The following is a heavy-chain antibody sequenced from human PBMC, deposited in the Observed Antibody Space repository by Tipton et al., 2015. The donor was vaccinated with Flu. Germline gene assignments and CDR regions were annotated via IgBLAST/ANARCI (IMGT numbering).Heavy chain of an antibody. D-gene: IGHD3-10*01. CDR1: GDSIGSDYY. Sequence: TLSLTCSVSGDSIGSDYYWGWIRQPPGQGLEWIGNIYRSGNTYYNPSLRGRITISLDTSRNQFSLKLSSLTAADTAVYYCARGLYGSGSYQRRYFDSWGQGTLVTVSS. CDR2: IYRSGNT. J-gene: IGHJ4*02. V-gene: IGHV4-38-2*02. CDR3: ARGLYGSGSYQRRYFDS.